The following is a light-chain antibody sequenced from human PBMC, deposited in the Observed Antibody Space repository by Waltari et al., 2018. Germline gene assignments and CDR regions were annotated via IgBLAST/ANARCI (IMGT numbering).Light chain of an antibody. CDR2: EVS. Sequence: IVMTQTPLPPSVTPGQQAYISCKSSQSLLYSDGKTYLYWYLQKAGQPPQPLIYEVSSRFSGVPDRFSGSGSGTDFTLKISRVEAEDVGFYYCMQGVHLPLTFGGGTKVEIK. V-gene: IGKV2-29*02. CDR1: QSLLYSDGKTY. J-gene: IGKJ4*01. CDR3: MQGVHLPLT.